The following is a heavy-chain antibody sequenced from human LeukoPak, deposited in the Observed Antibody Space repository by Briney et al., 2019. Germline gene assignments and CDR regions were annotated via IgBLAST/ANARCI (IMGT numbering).Heavy chain of an antibody. V-gene: IGHV6-1*01. CDR3: ARGVSARFDP. J-gene: IGHJ5*02. CDR1: GDSVSSNNGA. Sequence: SQTLSLTCDISGDSVSSNNGAWNWIRQSPSRGLEWLGRIYYRSRWYNDYAASVQGRLTINPDTSKSQFSLKLSSVTAADTAVYYCARGVSARFDPWGQGTLVTVSS. CDR2: IYYRSRWYN.